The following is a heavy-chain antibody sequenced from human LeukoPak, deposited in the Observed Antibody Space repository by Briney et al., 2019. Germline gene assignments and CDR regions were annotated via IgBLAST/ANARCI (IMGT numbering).Heavy chain of an antibody. CDR2: ISYDGSNK. Sequence: GGSLRLSCAASGFTFSSYAMHWVRQAPGKGLEWVAVISYDGSNKYYADSVKGRFTISRDNSKNTLYLQMNSLRAEDTAVYYCARRHVVTIFGVVISPRAHYGMDVWGQGTTVTVSS. J-gene: IGHJ6*02. V-gene: IGHV3-30-3*01. CDR3: ARRHVVTIFGVVISPRAHYGMDV. CDR1: GFTFSSYA. D-gene: IGHD3-3*01.